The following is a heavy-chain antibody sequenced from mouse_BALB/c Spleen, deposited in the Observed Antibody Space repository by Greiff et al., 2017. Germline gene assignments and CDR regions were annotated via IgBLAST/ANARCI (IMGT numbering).Heavy chain of an antibody. CDR2: ISSGSSTI. V-gene: IGHV5-17*02. J-gene: IGHJ3*01. Sequence: EVHLVESGGGLVQPGGSRKLSCAASGFTFSSFGMHWVRQAPEKGLEWVAYISSGSSTIYYADTVKGRFTISRDNPKNTLFLQMTSLRSEDTAMYYCAKPLLGAWFAYWGQGTLVTVSA. CDR1: GFTFSSFG. CDR3: AKPLLGAWFAY. D-gene: IGHD4-1*01.